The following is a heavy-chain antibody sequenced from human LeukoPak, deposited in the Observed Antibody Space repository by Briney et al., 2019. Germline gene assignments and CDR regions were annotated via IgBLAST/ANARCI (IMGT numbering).Heavy chain of an antibody. CDR2: IYYSGST. J-gene: IGHJ4*02. Sequence: SETLSLTCTVSGGSISSYHWSWIRQPPGKGLEWIGYIYYSGSTNYNPSLKSRVTISVDTSKNQFSLKLSSVTAADTAVYYCASGSSTWQFDYWGQGTLVTVSS. CDR3: ASGSSTWQFDY. CDR1: GGSISSYH. V-gene: IGHV4-59*08. D-gene: IGHD6-13*01.